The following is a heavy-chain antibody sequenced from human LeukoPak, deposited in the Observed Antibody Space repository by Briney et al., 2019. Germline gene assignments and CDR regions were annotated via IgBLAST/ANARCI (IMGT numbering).Heavy chain of an antibody. D-gene: IGHD3-22*01. CDR3: GRLSYDTTGYWPDYFDY. V-gene: IGHV4-59*08. CDR1: GGSISSYY. J-gene: IGHJ4*02. CDR2: TSYSGST. Sequence: SETLSLTCTVSGGSISSYYWSWIRQPPGKGLEWIGYTSYSGSTNYSPSLKSRVTISVDPSKKQFSLRLSSVTAADTAVYYCGRLSYDTTGYWPDYFDYWGQGTLVTVPS.